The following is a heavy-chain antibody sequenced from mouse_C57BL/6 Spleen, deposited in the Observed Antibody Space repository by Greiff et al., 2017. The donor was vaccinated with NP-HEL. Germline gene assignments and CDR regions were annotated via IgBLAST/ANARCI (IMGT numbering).Heavy chain of an antibody. J-gene: IGHJ4*01. CDR2: IDPSDSYT. Sequence: VQLQQSGAELVMPGASVKLSCKASGYTFTSYWMHWVKQRPGQGLEWIGEIDPSDSYTNYNQKFKGKSTLTVDKSSSTAYMQLSSLTSEDSAVYYCARWITTEAMDYWGQGTSVTVSA. CDR1: GYTFTSYW. D-gene: IGHD1-1*01. V-gene: IGHV1-69*01. CDR3: ARWITTEAMDY.